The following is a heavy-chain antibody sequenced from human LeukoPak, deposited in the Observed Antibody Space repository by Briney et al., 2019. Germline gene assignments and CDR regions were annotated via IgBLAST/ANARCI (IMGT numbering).Heavy chain of an antibody. V-gene: IGHV1-69*06. CDR2: IIPIFGTA. D-gene: IGHD6-19*01. CDR3: ARDPGYSSTGYYYYMDV. J-gene: IGHJ6*03. Sequence: SVKVSCKASGGTFSSYAISWVRQAPGQGLEWMGGIIPIFGTANYAQKFQGRVTITADKSTSTAYMELSSLRSEDTAVYYCARDPGYSSTGYYYYMDVWGKGTTVTVSS. CDR1: GGTFSSYA.